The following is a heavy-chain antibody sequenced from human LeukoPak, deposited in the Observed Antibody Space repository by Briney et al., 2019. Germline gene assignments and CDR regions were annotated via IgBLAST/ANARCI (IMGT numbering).Heavy chain of an antibody. Sequence: GESLKISCKGSGYSFTSYWIGWVRQMPGKGLEWMGIIYPGDSDTRYSPSFQGQVTISADKSISTAYLQWGSLKASDTAMYYCARPRDSSSWYDAFDIWGQGTMVTVSS. CDR2: IYPGDSDT. D-gene: IGHD6-13*01. J-gene: IGHJ3*02. CDR3: ARPRDSSSWYDAFDI. CDR1: GYSFTSYW. V-gene: IGHV5-51*01.